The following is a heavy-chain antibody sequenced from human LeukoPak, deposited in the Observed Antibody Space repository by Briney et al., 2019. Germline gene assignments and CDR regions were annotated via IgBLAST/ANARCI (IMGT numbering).Heavy chain of an antibody. D-gene: IGHD5-24*01. V-gene: IGHV4-38-2*01. J-gene: IGHJ4*02. Sequence: SETLSLTCAVSGSSISSSYYGAWIRQPPGKGLEWIATISHSGSTYYNPSLKSRVTISADTSQNQHSLRLNSVTVADTAVYYCARVNTVMATFDYWGQGTPVTVSS. CDR2: ISHSGST. CDR1: GSSISSSYY. CDR3: ARVNTVMATFDY.